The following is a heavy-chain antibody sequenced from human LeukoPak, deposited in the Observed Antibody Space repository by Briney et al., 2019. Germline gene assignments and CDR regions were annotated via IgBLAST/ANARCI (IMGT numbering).Heavy chain of an antibody. CDR1: GFTFSNSA. Sequence: GGSLRLSCAASGFTFSNSAMHWARQAPGKGLEWVAVISYDGDNEYYADSVKGQFTISRDNSKDRLYLQMNSLRPEDTAMYYCARVRGGRSWYYYGMDVWGRGTTVTVSS. V-gene: IGHV3-30-3*01. D-gene: IGHD3-16*01. J-gene: IGHJ6*02. CDR2: ISYDGDNE. CDR3: ARVRGGRSWYYYGMDV.